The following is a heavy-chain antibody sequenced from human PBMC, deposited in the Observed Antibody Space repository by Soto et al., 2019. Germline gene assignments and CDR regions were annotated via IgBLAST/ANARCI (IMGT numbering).Heavy chain of an antibody. J-gene: IGHJ6*02. V-gene: IGHV2-26*01. CDR3: ARKKRFSYGMDV. Sequence: QVTLKESGPVLVKPTETLKLTCTVSGFSLSNARMGVSWIRQPPGKALECLAHIFSNDEKSYSTSLKSRLTISKDTFKSQVVLTMTNMHPVDTATYYCARKKRFSYGMDVWGQGTTVTVSS. CDR2: IFSNDEK. CDR1: GFSLSNARMG. D-gene: IGHD3-16*01.